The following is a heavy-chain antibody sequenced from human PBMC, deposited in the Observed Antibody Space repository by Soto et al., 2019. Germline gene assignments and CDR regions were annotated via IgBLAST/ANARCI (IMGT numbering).Heavy chain of an antibody. Sequence: SETLSLTCTVSGGSISSYYWSWIRQPAGKGLEWIGRIYTSGSTNYNPSLKSRVTMSVDTSKNQFSLKLSSVTAADTAVYYCARTNYDILTGYSFDYWGQGTLVTVS. CDR3: ARTNYDILTGYSFDY. CDR1: GGSISSYY. V-gene: IGHV4-4*07. J-gene: IGHJ4*02. D-gene: IGHD3-9*01. CDR2: IYTSGST.